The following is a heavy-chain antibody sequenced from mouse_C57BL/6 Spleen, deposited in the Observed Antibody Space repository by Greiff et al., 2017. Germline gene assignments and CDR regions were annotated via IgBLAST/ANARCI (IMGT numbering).Heavy chain of an antibody. J-gene: IGHJ3*01. Sequence: VPLQQSGAELVKPGASVKLSCKASGYTFTEYTLPWVKQRSGQGLEWIGWFYPGSGSIKYNERFKDKAPLTANESSSAVYMELSRLTSEDSAVYFCARHEGEGYDYWFAYWGQGTLVTVSA. V-gene: IGHV1-62-2*01. CDR2: FYPGSGSI. D-gene: IGHD2-4*01. CDR3: ARHEGEGYDYWFAY. CDR1: GYTFTEYT.